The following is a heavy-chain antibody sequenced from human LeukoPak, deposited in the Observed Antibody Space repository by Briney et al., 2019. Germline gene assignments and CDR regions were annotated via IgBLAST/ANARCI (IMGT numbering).Heavy chain of an antibody. CDR1: GFTFSSYG. CDR2: ISYDGSNK. Sequence: PGRSLRLSCAASGFTFSSYGMHWVGQAPGKGLEWVAVISYDGSNKYYADSVKGRFTISRDNSKNTLYLQMNSLRAEDTAVYYCASSYCSSTSCSHDAFDIWGQGTMVTVSS. CDR3: ASSYCSSTSCSHDAFDI. J-gene: IGHJ3*02. D-gene: IGHD2-2*01. V-gene: IGHV3-30*03.